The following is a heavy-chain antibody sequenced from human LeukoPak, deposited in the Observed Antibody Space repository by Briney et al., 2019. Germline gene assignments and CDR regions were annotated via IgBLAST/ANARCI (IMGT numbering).Heavy chain of an antibody. CDR2: INHSGST. Sequence: SETLSLTCAVYGGSFSGYYWSWVRQPPGKGLEWIGEINHSGSTNYNPSLKSRVTISVDTSKNQFSLKLSSVTAADTAVYYCAREGDKPGEDWGQGTLVTVSS. CDR1: GGSFSGYY. V-gene: IGHV4-34*01. J-gene: IGHJ4*02. D-gene: IGHD2-21*01. CDR3: AREGDKPGED.